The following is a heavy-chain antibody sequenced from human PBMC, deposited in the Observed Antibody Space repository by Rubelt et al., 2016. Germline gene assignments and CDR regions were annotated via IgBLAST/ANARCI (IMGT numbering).Heavy chain of an antibody. CDR1: GFSLSTSGLC. CDR2: IDWVDDK. D-gene: IGHD3-22*01. V-gene: IGHV2-70*15. Sequence: QVTLRESGPALVKPTQTLTLTCTFSGFSLSTSGLCVSWIRQPPGKALEWLARIDWVDDKNYSTSLKTRLTMSQDTRQNQVVLTMTNMDPVDTATYYCARILLPDYYDSSGGMDVWGQGTTVTVSS. J-gene: IGHJ6*02. CDR3: ARILLPDYYDSSGGMDV.